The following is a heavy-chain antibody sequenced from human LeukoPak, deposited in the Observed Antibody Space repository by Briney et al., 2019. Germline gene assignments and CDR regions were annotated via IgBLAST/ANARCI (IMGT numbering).Heavy chain of an antibody. J-gene: IGHJ4*02. V-gene: IGHV4-39*07. CDR2: INHSGST. CDR1: GDSIRSSSYS. Sequence: PSETLSLTCTVSGDSIRSSSYSWGWIRQPPGKGLEWIGEINHSGSTNYNPSLKSRVTISVDTSKNQFSLKLSSVTAADTAVYYCARGVRPGYYDSSGYSLYFDYWGQGTLVTVSS. CDR3: ARGVRPGYYDSSGYSLYFDY. D-gene: IGHD3-22*01.